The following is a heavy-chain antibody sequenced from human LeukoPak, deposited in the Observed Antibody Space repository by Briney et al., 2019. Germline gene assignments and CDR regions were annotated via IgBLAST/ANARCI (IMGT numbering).Heavy chain of an antibody. J-gene: IGHJ4*02. CDR3: AKTSVLWFGELFSGYYFDY. D-gene: IGHD3-10*01. CDR2: ISGSGGST. Sequence: PGGSLRLSCAASGFTFSSYAMSWVRQAPGKGLEWVSAISGSGGSTYYADSVKGRFTISRDNSKNTLYLQMNSLRAEDTAVYYCAKTSVLWFGELFSGYYFDYWGQGTLVTVSS. V-gene: IGHV3-23*01. CDR1: GFTFSSYA.